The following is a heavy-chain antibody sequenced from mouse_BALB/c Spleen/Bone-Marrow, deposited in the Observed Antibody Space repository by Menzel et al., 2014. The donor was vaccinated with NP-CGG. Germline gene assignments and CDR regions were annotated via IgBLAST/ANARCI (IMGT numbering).Heavy chain of an antibody. Sequence: VQLQQSGPGLVKPGASVQMSCQASGYSFTSYVMHWVKQKPGQGLEWIGYIYPSNDSTKYTEKFKGKAKLTSDKSSSTDYMQHSSLTSEDCALYYCARDAMDYWGQGTSVTVTS. CDR3: ARDAMDY. CDR1: GYSFTSYV. J-gene: IGHJ4*01. CDR2: IYPSNDST. V-gene: IGHV1-14*01.